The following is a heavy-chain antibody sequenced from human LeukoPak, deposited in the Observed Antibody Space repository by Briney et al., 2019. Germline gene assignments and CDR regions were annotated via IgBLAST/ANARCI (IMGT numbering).Heavy chain of an antibody. V-gene: IGHV3-21*01. J-gene: IGHJ4*02. D-gene: IGHD6-19*01. CDR3: ARDQRYSSGYYYFDY. CDR1: GFTFSDYS. CDR2: ISSSSSYM. Sequence: PGGSLRLSCAASGFTFSDYSMNWVRQAPGKGLEWVSSISSSSSYMKYAESVRGRFTISRDNAKNSLYLQMNSLRAEDTAVYYCARDQRYSSGYYYFDYWGQGTLVTVSS.